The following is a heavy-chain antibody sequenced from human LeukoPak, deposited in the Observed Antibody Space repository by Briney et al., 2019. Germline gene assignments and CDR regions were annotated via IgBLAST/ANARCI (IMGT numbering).Heavy chain of an antibody. CDR3: AKGSSLTAMVGMDV. Sequence: GGSLRLSCAASGFTFSSYGMHWVRQAPGKGLGWVAVISYDGSNKYYADSVKGRFTISRDNSKNTLYLQMNSLRAEDTAVYYCAKGSSLTAMVGMDVWGQGTTVTVSS. V-gene: IGHV3-30*18. CDR2: ISYDGSNK. J-gene: IGHJ6*02. CDR1: GFTFSSYG. D-gene: IGHD5-18*01.